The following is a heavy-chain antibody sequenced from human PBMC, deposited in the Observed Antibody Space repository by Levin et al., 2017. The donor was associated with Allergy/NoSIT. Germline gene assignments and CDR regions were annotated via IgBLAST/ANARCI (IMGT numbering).Heavy chain of an antibody. CDR1: GGSINSYY. V-gene: IGHV4-59*01. CDR3: ARGNTGYDYHFDY. J-gene: IGHJ4*02. Sequence: SETLSLTCTVSGGSINSYYWSWIRQPPGKGLEWIGYIFYSGNTNYNPSLKSRVTISVDTSKNQFSLKLSSVTAADTAVYYCARGNTGYDYHFDYWGQGTLVTVSS. D-gene: IGHD5-12*01. CDR2: IFYSGNT.